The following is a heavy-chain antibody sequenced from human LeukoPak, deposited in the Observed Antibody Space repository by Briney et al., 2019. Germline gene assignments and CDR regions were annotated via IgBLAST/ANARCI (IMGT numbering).Heavy chain of an antibody. V-gene: IGHV4-39*07. J-gene: IGHJ4*02. CDR3: ARSYYDILTGLTTYYFDY. Sequence: TSETLSLTCTVSGGSISSSSYYWGWIRQPPGKGLEWIGSIYYSGSTYYNPSLKSRVTISVDTSKNQLSLKLSSVTAADTAVYYCARSYYDILTGLTTYYFDYWGQGTLVTVSS. D-gene: IGHD3-9*01. CDR1: GGSISSSSYY. CDR2: IYYSGST.